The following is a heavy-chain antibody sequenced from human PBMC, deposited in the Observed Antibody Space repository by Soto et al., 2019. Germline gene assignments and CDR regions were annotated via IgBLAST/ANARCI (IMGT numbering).Heavy chain of an antibody. J-gene: IGHJ4*02. CDR1: GFAFSSYW. D-gene: IGHD5-12*01. CDR3: ARDGGYVTPFEY. V-gene: IGHV3-74*01. Sequence: EVQLVQSGGGLVQPGGSLGLSCAASGFAFSSYWLHWVRQAPGKGLMIVSRITGDGTNTAYATSVTGRFTISRDNAKNMVYLLMDSLKAEDTAVYYCARDGGYVTPFEYWGQGALVTVSS. CDR2: ITGDGTNT.